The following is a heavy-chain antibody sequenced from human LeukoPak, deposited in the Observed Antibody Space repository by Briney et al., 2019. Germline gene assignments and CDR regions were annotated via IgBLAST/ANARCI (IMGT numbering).Heavy chain of an antibody. J-gene: IGHJ6*03. V-gene: IGHV4-38-2*02. CDR1: GYSISSGYY. CDR2: IYYSGRT. CDR3: ARTPLGYCSSTSCYTPYYYYYMDV. Sequence: SETLSLTCTVSGYSISSGYYWGWIRQPPGKGLEWIGSIYYSGRTYYNPSLKSRVTISVDTSKNQFSLKLSSVTAADTAVYYCARTPLGYCSSTSCYTPYYYYYMDVWGKGTTVTVSS. D-gene: IGHD2-2*02.